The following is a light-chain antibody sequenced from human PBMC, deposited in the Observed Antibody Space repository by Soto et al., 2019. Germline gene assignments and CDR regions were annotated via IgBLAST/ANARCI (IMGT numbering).Light chain of an antibody. CDR1: SSDVGGYNY. V-gene: IGLV2-14*01. Sequence: QSALTQPASVSGSPGQSITISCTGTSSDVGGYNYVSWYQHHPGKVPKVMIYEVSNRPSGVSNRFSGSKSGITASLTISGLQAEDEADYYCSSYTTSGTLVFGGGTKVTVL. CDR2: EVS. CDR3: SSYTTSGTLV. J-gene: IGLJ3*02.